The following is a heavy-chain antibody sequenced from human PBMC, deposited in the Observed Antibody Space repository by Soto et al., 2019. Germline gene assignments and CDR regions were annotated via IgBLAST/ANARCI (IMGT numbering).Heavy chain of an antibody. J-gene: IGHJ6*02. CDR1: GVSFSGYY. D-gene: IGHD2-15*01. Sequence: ETLSLTCSGYGVSFSGYYWSWIRQPPGKGLEWIGEINHSGSTNYNPSLKSRVTISVDTSKNQFSLKLSSVTAADTAVYYCARGYCSGGSCSTSGMDVWGQGTMVTVSS. V-gene: IGHV4-34*01. CDR3: ARGYCSGGSCSTSGMDV. CDR2: INHSGST.